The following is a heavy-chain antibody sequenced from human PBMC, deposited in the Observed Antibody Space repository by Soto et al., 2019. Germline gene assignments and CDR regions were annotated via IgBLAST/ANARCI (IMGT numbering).Heavy chain of an antibody. V-gene: IGHV1-8*01. CDR1: GYTFTSYD. D-gene: IGHD1-20*01. CDR3: AREITGKFPN. Sequence: QVQLVQSGAEEKKPGASVTVSCKSSGYTFTSYDTNWVRQATGKGLEWMGWMNPNTGNTGYAQKFQGRVTMTSNTSISTAYMELSSLRSEDTAVYYCAREITGKFPNWGQGTLVTVSS. J-gene: IGHJ4*02. CDR2: MNPNTGNT.